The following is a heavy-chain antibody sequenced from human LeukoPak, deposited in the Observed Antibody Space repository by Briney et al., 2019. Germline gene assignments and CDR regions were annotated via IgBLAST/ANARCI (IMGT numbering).Heavy chain of an antibody. Sequence: GGSLRLSCAASGFPFSDFAMHWVRQAPGKGLEGVASTSYDDNNKYYADSVKGRFTISRDNSKNTLYLQTNTLRADDTAVYYCARNYHDSSGYYYSDHWGQGTLVIVSS. CDR2: TSYDDNNK. CDR3: ARNYHDSSGYYYSDH. CDR1: GFPFSDFA. D-gene: IGHD3-22*01. V-gene: IGHV3-30*04. J-gene: IGHJ4*02.